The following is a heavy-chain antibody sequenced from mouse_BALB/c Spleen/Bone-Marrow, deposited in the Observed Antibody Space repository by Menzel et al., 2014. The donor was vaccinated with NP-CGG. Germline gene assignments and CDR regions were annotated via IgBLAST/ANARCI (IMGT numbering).Heavy chain of an antibody. D-gene: IGHD4-1*01. CDR2: IYPYKGGT. Sequence: EVKLVESGPELVKPGASVKISCKASGYTFTDYNMHWVKQSHGKSLEWIGYIYPYKGGTGYNQKFKSKATLTVDNSSSTAYMELRSLTSEDSAVYYCARLGRDYWGQGTTLTVSS. CDR1: GYTFTDYN. V-gene: IGHV1S29*02. J-gene: IGHJ2*01. CDR3: ARLGRDY.